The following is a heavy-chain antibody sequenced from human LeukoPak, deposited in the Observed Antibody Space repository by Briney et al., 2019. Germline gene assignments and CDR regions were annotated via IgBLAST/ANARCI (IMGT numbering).Heavy chain of an antibody. CDR3: ARAGARGRDGYKPFDY. J-gene: IGHJ4*02. D-gene: IGHD5-24*01. CDR1: GGSISSYY. V-gene: IGHV4-59*01. Sequence: SEILSLTCSVSGGSISSYYWSWIRQPPGKGLEWIGYIYYSGSTNYNPSLKSRVTISVDTSKNQFSLKLSSVTAADTAVYYCARAGARGRDGYKPFDYWGQGTLVTVSS. CDR2: IYYSGST.